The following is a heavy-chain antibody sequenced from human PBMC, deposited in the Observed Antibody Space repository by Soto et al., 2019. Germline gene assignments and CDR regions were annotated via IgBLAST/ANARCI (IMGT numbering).Heavy chain of an antibody. CDR2: INSDGSST. V-gene: IGHV3-74*01. Sequence: EVQLVESGGGLVQPGGSLRLSCAASGFTFSSYWMHWVRQAPGKGLVWVSRINSDGSSTSYADSVKGRFTISRDNAKNTLYLQMNSLRAEDTAVYYCARDITIFGVVIIESGVDYWGQGTLVTVSS. D-gene: IGHD3-3*01. CDR3: ARDITIFGVVIIESGVDY. CDR1: GFTFSSYW. J-gene: IGHJ4*02.